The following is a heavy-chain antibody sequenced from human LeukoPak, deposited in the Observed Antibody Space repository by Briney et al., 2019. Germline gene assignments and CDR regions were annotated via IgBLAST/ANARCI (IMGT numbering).Heavy chain of an antibody. D-gene: IGHD6-19*01. Sequence: GASVKVSCKVSGYTLTELSMHWVRQAPGKGLEWMGGFDPEDGGTIYAQKFQGRVTMTEDTSTDTAYMELSSLRSEDTAVYYCATVGYSSGWYERRVVRQTGGYWFDPWGQGTLVTVSS. CDR1: GYTLTELS. CDR3: ATVGYSSGWYERRVVRQTGGYWFDP. J-gene: IGHJ5*02. V-gene: IGHV1-24*01. CDR2: FDPEDGGT.